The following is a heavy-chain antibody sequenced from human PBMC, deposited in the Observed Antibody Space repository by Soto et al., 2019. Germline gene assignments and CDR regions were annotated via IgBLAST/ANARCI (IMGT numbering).Heavy chain of an antibody. J-gene: IGHJ6*02. CDR2: ISYDGSNK. CDR3: AKDFVPAAIGPYYYYGMDV. CDR1: GFTFSSYG. D-gene: IGHD2-2*02. V-gene: IGHV3-30*18. Sequence: QVQLVESGGGVVQPGRSLRLSCAASGFTFSSYGMHWVRQAPGKGLEWVAVISYDGSNKYYADSVKGRFTISRDNSKNTLYLQTNSLRAEDTAVYYCAKDFVPAAIGPYYYYGMDVWGQGTTVTVSS.